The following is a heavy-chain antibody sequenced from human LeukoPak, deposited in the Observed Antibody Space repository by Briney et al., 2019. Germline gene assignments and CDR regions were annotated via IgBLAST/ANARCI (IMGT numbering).Heavy chain of an antibody. J-gene: IGHJ3*02. CDR2: IWSDGSNE. V-gene: IGHV3-33*01. CDR3: ARSGYSDHDTNAFDI. CDR1: GFTFSSYG. D-gene: IGHD5-12*01. Sequence: PGRSLRLSCAASGFTFSSYGMHWVRQAPGKGLEWVAVIWSDGSNENYADSVKGRFTIFRDNSKDTLYLQMYSLGAEDTAVYYCARSGYSDHDTNAFDIWGQGTLVTVSA.